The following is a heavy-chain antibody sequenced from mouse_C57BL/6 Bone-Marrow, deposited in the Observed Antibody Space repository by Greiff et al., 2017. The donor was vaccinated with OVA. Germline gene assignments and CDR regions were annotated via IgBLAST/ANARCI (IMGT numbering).Heavy chain of an antibody. Sequence: QVQLQQSGAELARPGASVKLSCKASGYTFTSYGISWVKQRTGQGLEWIGESYPRSGNTYYNEKFKGKATLTADKSSSTAYMELRSLTSEDSAVYFCARGDYSDWYFDVWGTGTTVTVSS. CDR2: SYPRSGNT. J-gene: IGHJ1*03. CDR1: GYTFTSYG. V-gene: IGHV1-81*01. D-gene: IGHD1-1*01. CDR3: ARGDYSDWYFDV.